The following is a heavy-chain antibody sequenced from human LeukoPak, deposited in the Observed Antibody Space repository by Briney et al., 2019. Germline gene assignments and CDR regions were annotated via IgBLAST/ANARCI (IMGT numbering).Heavy chain of an antibody. CDR3: ARSYDSSGYYFEGDWFDP. D-gene: IGHD3-22*01. J-gene: IGHJ5*02. CDR1: GYTFTGYY. CDR2: INPNSGGT. V-gene: IGHV1-2*02. Sequence: GASVTVSCTASGYTFTGYYMHWVRQAPGQGLEWMGWINPNSGGTNYAQKFQGRVTMTRDTSISTAYMELSRLRSDDTAVYYCARSYDSSGYYFEGDWFDPWGQGTLVTVSS.